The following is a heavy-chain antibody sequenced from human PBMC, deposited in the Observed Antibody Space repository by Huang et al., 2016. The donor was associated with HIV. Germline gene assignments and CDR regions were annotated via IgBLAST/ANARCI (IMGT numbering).Heavy chain of an antibody. CDR3: ARPGEDFWGGPFDS. D-gene: IGHD3-3*01. J-gene: IGHJ4*02. V-gene: IGHV4-39*01. Sequence: QLQLQESGPGLVKPSETLSLTCTVSGGSISKTFFWGWVRQPPGKGLEWIGSVHYSGTTHYKPSLKIRVTISIDTSKNQFSLNLTSVTAADSAMYYCARPGEDFWGGPFDSWSQGTLVTVSS. CDR2: VHYSGTT. CDR1: GGSISKTFF.